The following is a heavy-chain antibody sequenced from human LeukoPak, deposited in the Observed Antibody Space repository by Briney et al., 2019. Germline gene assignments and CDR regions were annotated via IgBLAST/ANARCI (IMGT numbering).Heavy chain of an antibody. V-gene: IGHV4-59*08. CDR1: GGSIRSYY. CDR2: INYSGST. Sequence: PSETLSLTCTVSGGSIRSYYWSWIRQPPGKGLEWIGYINYSGSTNYNPSLKSRVTILVDTSKNQFSLKVTSVTAADTAVYYCARASFGWIDYWGQGTLVTVSS. CDR3: ARASFGWIDY. D-gene: IGHD3-3*01. J-gene: IGHJ4*02.